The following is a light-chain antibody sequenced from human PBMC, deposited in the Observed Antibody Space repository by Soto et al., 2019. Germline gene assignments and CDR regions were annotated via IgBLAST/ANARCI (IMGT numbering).Light chain of an antibody. CDR2: KAS. CDR1: QTISSW. CDR3: QQYNSYSEA. J-gene: IGKJ1*01. V-gene: IGKV1-5*03. Sequence: DIPMTQSPSTLSGSVGDRVTITCRASQTISSWLAWYQQKPGKAPKLLIYKASTLKSGVPSRFSGSGSGTEFTLTISRLQPDDFATYYCQQYNSYSEAFGQGTKVEL.